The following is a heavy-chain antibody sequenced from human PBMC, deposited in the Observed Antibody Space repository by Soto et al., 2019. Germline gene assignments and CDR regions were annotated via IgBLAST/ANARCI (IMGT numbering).Heavy chain of an antibody. CDR3: ANTKGGYGSGSYYNSEVFIHFDY. Sequence: GGSLRLSCAASGFTFSSYAMSWVRQAPGKGLEWVSAISGSGGSTYYADSVKGRLTISRDNSKNTRYLQMNGLRAKETAVYYCANTKGGYGSGSYYNSEVFIHFDYWGQGTLVTVSS. CDR2: ISGSGGST. J-gene: IGHJ4*02. D-gene: IGHD3-10*01. V-gene: IGHV3-23*01. CDR1: GFTFSSYA.